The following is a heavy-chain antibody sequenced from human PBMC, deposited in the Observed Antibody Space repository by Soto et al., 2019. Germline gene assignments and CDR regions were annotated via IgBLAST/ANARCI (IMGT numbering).Heavy chain of an antibody. D-gene: IGHD1-7*01. Sequence: SETLSLTCTVSGGSISSYFWSWVRQPPGKGLEWIGYTHYSGSTNYNPSLKSRVTISVDTSKNQFSLNLSSVTSADTAVYFCARDKTGTTLNYYFGMDVWGQGTTGTVS. J-gene: IGHJ6*02. CDR2: THYSGST. CDR3: ARDKTGTTLNYYFGMDV. CDR1: GGSISSYF. V-gene: IGHV4-59*01.